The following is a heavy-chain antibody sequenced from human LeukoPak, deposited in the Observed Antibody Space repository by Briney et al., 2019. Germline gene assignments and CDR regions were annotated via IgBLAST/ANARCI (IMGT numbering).Heavy chain of an antibody. Sequence: SETLSLTCTVSGGSISSYYWSWIRQPPGKGLEWIGYIYYSGSTNYNPSLKSRVTISVDTSKNQFSLKLSSVTAADTAVYYCAKGVIGYCSSTSCEGGIDLDYWGQGTLVTVSS. D-gene: IGHD2-2*01. CDR1: GGSISSYY. CDR2: IYYSGST. CDR3: AKGVIGYCSSTSCEGGIDLDY. V-gene: IGHV4-59*01. J-gene: IGHJ4*02.